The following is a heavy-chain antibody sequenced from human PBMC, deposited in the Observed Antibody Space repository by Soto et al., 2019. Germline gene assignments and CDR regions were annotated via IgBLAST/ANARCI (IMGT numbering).Heavy chain of an antibody. Sequence: QVQLVQSGAEVKKPGASVKVSCKASGYTFTSYYMHWVRQAPGQGLEWMGIINPSGGSTSYAQKFQGRVPMTRDTSTSTVYMELSSLRSEDTAVYYCARFIQPNYYFDYWGQGTLVTVSS. CDR2: INPSGGST. D-gene: IGHD5-18*01. CDR3: ARFIQPNYYFDY. J-gene: IGHJ4*02. CDR1: GYTFTSYY. V-gene: IGHV1-46*01.